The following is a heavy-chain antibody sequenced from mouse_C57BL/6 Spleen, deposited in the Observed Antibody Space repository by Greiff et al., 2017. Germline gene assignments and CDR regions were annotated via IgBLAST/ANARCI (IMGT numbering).Heavy chain of an antibody. Sequence: GGLVQPKGSLKLSCAASGFSFNTYAMNWVRQAPGKGLEWVARIRSKSNNYATYYAESVKDRFTISRDVSESMLYLQMNNLKTEDTAMYYCVRPQTDYYFDYWGQGTTLTVSS. D-gene: IGHD2-13*01. CDR1: GFSFNTYA. J-gene: IGHJ2*01. CDR2: IRSKSNNYAT. V-gene: IGHV10-1*01. CDR3: VRPQTDYYFDY.